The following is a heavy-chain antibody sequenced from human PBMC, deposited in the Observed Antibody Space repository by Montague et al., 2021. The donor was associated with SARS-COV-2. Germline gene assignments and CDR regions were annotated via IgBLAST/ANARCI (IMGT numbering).Heavy chain of an antibody. V-gene: IGHV4-39*01. CDR1: GGSTSSSSYY. Sequence: SETLSLTCTVSGGSTSSSSYYWGWIRQPPGKGLEWIGSIYYSGSTYYNLPLKSRVTISVDTSKNQFSLKLSSLTAADTAVYYCARFPTSYYYDSKAAPATPDAFDIWGQGTMVTVSS. CDR2: IYYSGST. J-gene: IGHJ3*02. D-gene: IGHD3-22*01. CDR3: ARFPTSYYYDSKAAPATPDAFDI.